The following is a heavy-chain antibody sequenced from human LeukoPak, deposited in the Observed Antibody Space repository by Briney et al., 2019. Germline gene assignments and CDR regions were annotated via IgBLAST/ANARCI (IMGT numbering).Heavy chain of an antibody. CDR2: ISGSGGST. CDR3: AKAIQVGASSYQGT. J-gene: IGHJ5*02. D-gene: IGHD1-26*01. CDR1: GFTFSSYA. Sequence: GGSLRLSCAASGFTFSSYAMSWVRQAPGKGLEWVSAISGSGGSTYYADSVKGRFTISRDNSKNTLYLQMNSLRAEDTAVYYSAKAIQVGASSYQGTWGQGTLVTVSS. V-gene: IGHV3-23*01.